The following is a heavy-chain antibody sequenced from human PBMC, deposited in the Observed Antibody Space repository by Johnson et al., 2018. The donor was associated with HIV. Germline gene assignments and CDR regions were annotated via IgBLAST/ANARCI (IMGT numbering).Heavy chain of an antibody. CDR3: AREVYSNFDFDAFDI. V-gene: IGHV3-20*04. CDR2: IYWNGCRT. J-gene: IGHJ3*02. Sequence: EQLVESGGGVVRPGGSLRLSCAASGFTFDDYGMSWVRQAPGKGLEWVSGIYWNGCRTVYANSVKCRFTISRDNSKNTLYVQMGSLRAEDMAFYYCAREVYSNFDFDAFDIWGQGTMVTVSS. D-gene: IGHD6-13*01. CDR1: GFTFDDYG.